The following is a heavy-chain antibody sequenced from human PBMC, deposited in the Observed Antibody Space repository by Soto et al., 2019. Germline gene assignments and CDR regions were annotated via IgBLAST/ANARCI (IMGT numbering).Heavy chain of an antibody. CDR3: AREGHIVDKMVYYYYYGLDV. CDR2: INPNSGGT. D-gene: IGHD5-12*01. Sequence: GASVKVSCKASGYTFTGYYMHWVRQAPGQGLEWMGWINPNSGGTNYAQKFQGRVTMTRDTSISTAYMELSRLRSDDTAVYYCAREGHIVDKMVYYYYYGLDVWGQGTTVTVSS. J-gene: IGHJ6*02. CDR1: GYTFTGYY. V-gene: IGHV1-2*02.